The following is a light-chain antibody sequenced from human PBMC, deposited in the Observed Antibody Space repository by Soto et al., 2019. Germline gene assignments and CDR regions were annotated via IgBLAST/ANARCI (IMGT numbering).Light chain of an antibody. CDR3: QQRSSWPPT. CDR2: DAS. V-gene: IGKV3-11*01. CDR1: QSVSSY. Sequence: EIVLTQSPGTLSLSPGERATLSCRASQSVSSYLAWYQQKPGQAPRLLIFDASNRATGIPVRFSGSGSGTDFTLTISSLEPEDFAVYYCQQRSSWPPTFGQGTRLEIK. J-gene: IGKJ5*01.